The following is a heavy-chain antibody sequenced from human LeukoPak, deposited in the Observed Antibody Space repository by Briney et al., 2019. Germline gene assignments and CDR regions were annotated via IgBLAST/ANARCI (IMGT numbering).Heavy chain of an antibody. CDR1: GGSISSYY. Sequence: SETLSLTCTVSGGSISSYYWSWIRQPPGKGLEWIGYIYYSGSTNYNPSLKSRVTISVDTSKNQFSLKLSSVTAADTAVYYCARGMNLYGGKVIDYWAREPWSPSPQ. CDR2: IYYSGST. J-gene: IGHJ4*02. D-gene: IGHD4-23*01. V-gene: IGHV4-59*01. CDR3: ARGMNLYGGKVIDY.